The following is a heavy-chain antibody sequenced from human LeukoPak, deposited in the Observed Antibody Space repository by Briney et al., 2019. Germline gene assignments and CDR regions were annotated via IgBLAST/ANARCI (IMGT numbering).Heavy chain of an antibody. CDR2: ISYDGSNK. CDR1: GFTLSSYG. CDR3: ARDRADNDAFDI. J-gene: IGHJ3*02. V-gene: IGHV3-30*03. Sequence: PGRSLRLSCAASGFTLSSYGMHWVRQAPGKGLEWVAVISYDGSNKYYADSVKGRFTISRDNSKNTLYLQMNSLRAEDTAVYYCARDRADNDAFDIWGQGTMVTVSS.